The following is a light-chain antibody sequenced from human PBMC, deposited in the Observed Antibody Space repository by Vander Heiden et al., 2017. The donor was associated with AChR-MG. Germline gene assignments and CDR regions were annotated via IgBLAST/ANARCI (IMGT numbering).Light chain of an antibody. CDR2: RNN. J-gene: IGLJ3*02. V-gene: IGLV1-47*01. Sequence: QSVLTPPPSASGTPGPGVTIACAGSSSNVGSNYVYWYQQLPGTAPKLLIYRNNQRPSGVPDRFSGSKSGTSASLAISGLRAEDEADYYCAAWDDSLSGRVFGGGTKLTVL. CDR1: SSNVGSNY. CDR3: AAWDDSLSGRV.